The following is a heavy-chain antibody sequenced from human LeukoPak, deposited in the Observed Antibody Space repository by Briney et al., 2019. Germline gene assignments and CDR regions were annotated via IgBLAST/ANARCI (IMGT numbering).Heavy chain of an antibody. CDR1: GFTFSSYV. CDR2: IGSGSSYI. CDR3: ARVLAYYDFWSGYSDY. Sequence: GGSLRLSCAASGFTFSSYVMNWVRQAPGRGLEWVSSIGSGSSYIYYADSMKGRFTISRDNAKKSLYLQMNSLRAEDTAVYYCARVLAYYDFWSGYSDYWGQGTLVTVSS. V-gene: IGHV3-21*01. J-gene: IGHJ4*02. D-gene: IGHD3-3*01.